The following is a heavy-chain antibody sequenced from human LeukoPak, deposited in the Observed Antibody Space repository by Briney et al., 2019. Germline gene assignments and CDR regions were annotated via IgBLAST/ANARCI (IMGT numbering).Heavy chain of an antibody. V-gene: IGHV4-59*12. J-gene: IGHJ4*02. CDR3: ARGNSITMIVGPRFGY. CDR1: NGSMTNNY. D-gene: IGHD3-22*01. CDR2: VYSSGST. Sequence: SETLSLTCTVSNGSMTNNYWSWIRQPPGKGLEWIGYVYSSGSTIYIPSLKSRVTISIDTSKDQFSLKLSSVTAADTAVYYCARGNSITMIVGPRFGYWGQGTLVTVSS.